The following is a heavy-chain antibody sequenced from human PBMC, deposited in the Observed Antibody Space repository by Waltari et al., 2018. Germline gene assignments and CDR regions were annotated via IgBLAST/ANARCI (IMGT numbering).Heavy chain of an antibody. J-gene: IGHJ4*02. V-gene: IGHV3-53*02. Sequence: EVQLVETGGGLIQPGGSLRLSCAASGFTAGGNYMSWVRQAPGKGLEWVSVIYSGGSTYYADSVKGRFTISRDNSKNTLYLQMNSLRAEDTAVYYCARGRAAAGTCFDYWGQGTLVTVSS. D-gene: IGHD6-13*01. CDR2: IYSGGST. CDR1: GFTAGGNY. CDR3: ARGRAAAGTCFDY.